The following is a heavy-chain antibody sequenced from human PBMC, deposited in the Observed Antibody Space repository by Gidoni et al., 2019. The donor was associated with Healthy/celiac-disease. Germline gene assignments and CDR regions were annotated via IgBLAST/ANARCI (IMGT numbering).Heavy chain of an antibody. Sequence: QVQLVGSGGGVVQPGRSLRLSCAASGFTFSSYGMTWVRQAQGKGLGWVAFIWYYGSNKYYADSVKGRFTISRDNSKNTLYLQMNSLRAEDTAVYYCARDFLEGEGVYSSSSLWEYYYYGMDVWGQGTTVTVSS. CDR2: IWYYGSNK. V-gene: IGHV3-33*01. D-gene: IGHD6-6*01. CDR1: GFTFSSYG. J-gene: IGHJ6*02. CDR3: ARDFLEGEGVYSSSSLWEYYYYGMDV.